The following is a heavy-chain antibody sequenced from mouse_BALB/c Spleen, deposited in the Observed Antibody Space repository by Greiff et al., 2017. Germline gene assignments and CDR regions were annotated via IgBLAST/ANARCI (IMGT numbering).Heavy chain of an antibody. CDR1: GFSLSRYS. Sequence: VQLVESGPGLVAPSQSLSITCTVSGFSLSRYSVHWVRQPPGKGLEWLGMIWGGGSTDYNSALKSRLSISKDNSKSQVFLKMNSLQTDDTAMYYCARVTTATNDPFAYWGQGTLVTVSA. D-gene: IGHD1-2*01. CDR3: ARVTTATNDPFAY. CDR2: IWGGGST. J-gene: IGHJ3*01. V-gene: IGHV2-6-4*01.